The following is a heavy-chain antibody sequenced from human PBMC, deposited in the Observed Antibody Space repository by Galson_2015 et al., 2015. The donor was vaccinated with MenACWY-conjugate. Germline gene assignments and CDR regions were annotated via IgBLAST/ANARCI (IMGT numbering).Heavy chain of an antibody. V-gene: IGHV1-24*01. CDR3: ASVRAGYWHRGTCYGLDG. D-gene: IGHD2-15*01. Sequence: SVKVSCKVSGSSLSEIFMHWVRRAPGKGFEWMGGVDPEDGETIYAREFQGRVTMTEDTSTDTGYMELGRLRSEDTAVYYCASVRAGYWHRGTCYGLDGWGQGATVTVAS. CDR1: GSSLSEIF. CDR2: VDPEDGET. J-gene: IGHJ6*02.